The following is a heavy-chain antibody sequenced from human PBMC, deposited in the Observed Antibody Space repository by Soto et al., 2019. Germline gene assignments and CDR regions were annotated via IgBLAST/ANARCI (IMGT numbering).Heavy chain of an antibody. Sequence: GGSLRLSCAASGFSFESYAMAWVRQAPGKGLEWISTIGGEGDRTYYADSVEGRFTIARDNSKNTLYLQMNSLRAEDTAVYYCARAVMQRRLRFDLWGRGTLVTVSS. D-gene: IGHD3-16*01. CDR2: IGGEGDRT. CDR3: ARAVMQRRLRFDL. V-gene: IGHV3-23*01. CDR1: GFSFESYA. J-gene: IGHJ2*01.